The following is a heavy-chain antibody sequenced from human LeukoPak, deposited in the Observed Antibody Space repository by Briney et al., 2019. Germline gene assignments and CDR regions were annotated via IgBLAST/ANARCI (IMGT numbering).Heavy chain of an antibody. V-gene: IGHV1-69*13. D-gene: IGHD5-24*01. CDR2: IIPIFGTA. CDR3: ARSHEMATKFDP. Sequence: SVKVSCKASGYTFTSYDINWVRQATGQGLEWMGGIIPIFGTANYAQKFQGRVTITADESTSTAYMELSSLRSEDTAVYYCARSHEMATKFDPWGQGTLVTVSS. CDR1: GYTFTSYD. J-gene: IGHJ5*02.